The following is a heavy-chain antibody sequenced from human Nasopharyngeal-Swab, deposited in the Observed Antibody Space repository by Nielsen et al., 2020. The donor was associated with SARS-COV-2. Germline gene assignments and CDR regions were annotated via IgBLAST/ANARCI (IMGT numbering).Heavy chain of an antibody. Sequence: SQTLSLTCAVYGGSFSGYYWSWIRQPPGKGLEWIGEINHSGSTNYNPSLKSRVTISIDTSKNQSSLKLSSVTAADTAVYYCARDHPGWFYGMDVWGQGTTVTVSS. D-gene: IGHD6-19*01. CDR2: INHSGST. CDR3: ARDHPGWFYGMDV. CDR1: GGSFSGYY. V-gene: IGHV4-34*01. J-gene: IGHJ6*02.